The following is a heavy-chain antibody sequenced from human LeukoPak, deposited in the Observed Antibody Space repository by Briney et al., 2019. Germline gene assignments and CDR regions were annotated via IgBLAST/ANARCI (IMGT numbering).Heavy chain of an antibody. J-gene: IGHJ6*03. CDR3: ARLGSSSWPFGSYYYYYLDV. D-gene: IGHD6-13*01. Sequence: PSETLSLTCAVSGESFRGYYWSWIRDPPGKGLEWSVEINHSGSTNYNPSLKSRVTISVDTSKNQFSLKLSSVTAADTAVYYCARLGSSSWPFGSYYYYYLDVWGKGTTVTVSS. CDR1: GESFRGYY. V-gene: IGHV4-34*01. CDR2: INHSGST.